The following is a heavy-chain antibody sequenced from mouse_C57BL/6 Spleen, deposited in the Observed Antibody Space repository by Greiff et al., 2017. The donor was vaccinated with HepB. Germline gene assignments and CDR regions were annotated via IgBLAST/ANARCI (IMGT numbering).Heavy chain of an antibody. CDR3: ARDCMMVTTDYFDY. CDR2: ISDGGSYT. J-gene: IGHJ2*01. Sequence: EVMLVESGGGLVKPGGSLKLSCAASGFTFSSYAMSWVRQTPEKRLEWVATISDGGSYTYYPDNVKGRFTISRDNAKNNLYLQMSHLKSEDTAMYYCARDCMMVTTDYFDYWGQGTTLTVSS. CDR1: GFTFSSYA. D-gene: IGHD2-3*01. V-gene: IGHV5-4*01.